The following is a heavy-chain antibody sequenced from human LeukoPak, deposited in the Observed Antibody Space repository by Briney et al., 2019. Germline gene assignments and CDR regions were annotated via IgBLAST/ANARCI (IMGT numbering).Heavy chain of an antibody. J-gene: IGHJ3*02. Sequence: GGSLRLSCAASGFTFSSYAMSWVRQAPGKGLEWVSAISGSGGSTYYADPVKGRFTISRDNSKNTLYLQMNSLRAEDTAVYYCAKFLVVVVAAQVDAFDIWGQGTMVTVSS. CDR1: GFTFSSYA. CDR3: AKFLVVVVAAQVDAFDI. CDR2: ISGSGGST. V-gene: IGHV3-23*01. D-gene: IGHD2-15*01.